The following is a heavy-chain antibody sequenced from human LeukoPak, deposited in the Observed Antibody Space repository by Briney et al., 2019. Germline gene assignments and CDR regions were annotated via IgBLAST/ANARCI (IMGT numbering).Heavy chain of an antibody. CDR2: ISWNSGSI. J-gene: IGHJ4*02. CDR1: GFTFDDYA. CDR3: AKASGYSSSWPTH. V-gene: IGHV3-9*01. D-gene: IGHD6-13*01. Sequence: PGGSLRLSCAASGFTFDDYAMHRVRQAPGKGLEWVSGISWNSGSIGYADSVKGRFTISRDNAKNSLYLQMNSLRAEDTALYYCAKASGYSSSWPTHWGQGTLVTVSS.